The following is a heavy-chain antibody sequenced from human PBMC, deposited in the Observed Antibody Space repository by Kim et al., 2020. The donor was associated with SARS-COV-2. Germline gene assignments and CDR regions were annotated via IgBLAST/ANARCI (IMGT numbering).Heavy chain of an antibody. D-gene: IGHD4-4*01. V-gene: IGHV3-74*01. CDR1: EFTFSSYW. Sequence: GGSLRLSCAASEFTFSSYWMHWVRQAPGKGLVWVSRINGAGSSITYADSVKGRFTISRDNARNTLYLQMNSLRAEDTAVYYCARDPDYNGNSRMDVWGQGTIVTVSS. CDR3: ARDPDYNGNSRMDV. CDR2: INGAGSSI. J-gene: IGHJ6*02.